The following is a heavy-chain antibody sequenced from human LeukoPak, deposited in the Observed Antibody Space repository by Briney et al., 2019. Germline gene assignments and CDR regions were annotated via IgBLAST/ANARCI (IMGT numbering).Heavy chain of an antibody. CDR1: SGSFSGYY. J-gene: IGHJ6*02. D-gene: IGHD6-13*01. V-gene: IGHV4-34*01. Sequence: KPSETLSLTCAVYSGSFSGYYWSWIRQPPGKGLEWIGEINHSGSTNYNPSLKSRVTISVDTSKNQFSLKLSSVTAADTAVYYCARGSLAAATYYYYGMDVWGQGTTVTVSS. CDR3: ARGSLAAATYYYYGMDV. CDR2: INHSGST.